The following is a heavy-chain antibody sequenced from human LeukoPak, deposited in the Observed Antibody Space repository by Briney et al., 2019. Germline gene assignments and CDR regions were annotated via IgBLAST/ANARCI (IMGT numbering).Heavy chain of an antibody. CDR1: GFTFDDYA. J-gene: IGHJ4*02. V-gene: IGHV3-9*03. Sequence: GRSLRLSCAASGFTFDDYAMHWVRQAPGKGLEWVSGISWNSGSIGYADSVKGRFTISRDNAKNSLYLQMNSLRAEDMALYYCAKDRASSGYYEFAYWGQGTLVTVSS. CDR3: AKDRASSGYYEFAY. CDR2: ISWNSGSI. D-gene: IGHD3-22*01.